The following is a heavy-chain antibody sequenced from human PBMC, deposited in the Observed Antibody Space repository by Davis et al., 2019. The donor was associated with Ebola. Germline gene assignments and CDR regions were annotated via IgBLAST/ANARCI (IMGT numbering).Heavy chain of an antibody. D-gene: IGHD4-17*01. Sequence: PGGSLRLSCAASGFTFDDYAMHWVRQAPGKGLEWVSGISWNSGSLVYADSVKGRFTISRDNAKNSLYLQMNNLRGEDTALYYCAASRTLTTISDSWGQGTLVTVSS. V-gene: IGHV3-9*01. J-gene: IGHJ5*01. CDR3: AASRTLTTISDS. CDR2: ISWNSGSL. CDR1: GFTFDDYA.